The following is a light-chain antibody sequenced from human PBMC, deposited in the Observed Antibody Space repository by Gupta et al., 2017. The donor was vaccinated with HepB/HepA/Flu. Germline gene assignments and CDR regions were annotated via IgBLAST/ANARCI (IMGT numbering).Light chain of an antibody. CDR1: EDIKKY. CDR3: QQYHILYT. V-gene: IGKV1-33*01. CDR2: EAS. Sequence: DIQMTQSPSSLSASVGDRVTITCQASEDIKKYLNWYQQTPGKAPKLLIYEASDLQTGVPSRFTGSGSGTVFGFTISSLQPEDVGTYYCQQYHILYTFGQGTKVEIK. J-gene: IGKJ2*01.